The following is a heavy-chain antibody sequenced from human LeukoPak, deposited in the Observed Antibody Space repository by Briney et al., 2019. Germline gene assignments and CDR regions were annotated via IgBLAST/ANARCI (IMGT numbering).Heavy chain of an antibody. V-gene: IGHV3-21*01. Sequence: GGSLRLSCAASGFTFSSYSINWVRQAPGEGLEWVSSISNSSSYIFYADSVKGRFTISRDNAKNSLYLQMNSLRAEDTAVYYCARDREEYCSGGSCQAFDIWGQGTMVTVSS. CDR2: ISNSSSYI. J-gene: IGHJ3*02. CDR1: GFTFSSYS. CDR3: ARDREEYCSGGSCQAFDI. D-gene: IGHD2-15*01.